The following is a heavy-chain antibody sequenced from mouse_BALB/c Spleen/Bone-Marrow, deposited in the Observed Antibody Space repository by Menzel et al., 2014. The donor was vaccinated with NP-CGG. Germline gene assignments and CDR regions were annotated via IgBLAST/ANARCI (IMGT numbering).Heavy chain of an antibody. CDR2: IYPGDGST. CDR1: GYTFTSYY. V-gene: IGHV1S56*01. CDR3: ARQAMDY. Sequence: QVQLKESGPELVKPGASVKMSCKASGYTFTSYYIHWVKQRPGQGFEWIGWIYPGDGSTKYNEKFKGKTTLTADKSSSTAYMLLSSLTSEDSAIYFCARQAMDYWGQGTSVTVSS. J-gene: IGHJ4*01.